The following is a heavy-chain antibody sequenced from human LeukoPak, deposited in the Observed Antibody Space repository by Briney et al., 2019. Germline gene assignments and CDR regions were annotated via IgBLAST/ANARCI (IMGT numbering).Heavy chain of an antibody. D-gene: IGHD3-22*01. J-gene: IGHJ4*02. V-gene: IGHV3-48*02. CDR1: GFTFSTYS. CDR3: ARHDDSSGYSFDS. CDR2: ISSGSTTK. Sequence: GGSLRLSCAASGFTFSTYSMNWVRQAPGKGLEWLSYISSGSTTKYYADSVKGRFTISRDNAKNSLYLQMNSLRDEDTAVYYCARHDDSSGYSFDSWGQGTLVTVSS.